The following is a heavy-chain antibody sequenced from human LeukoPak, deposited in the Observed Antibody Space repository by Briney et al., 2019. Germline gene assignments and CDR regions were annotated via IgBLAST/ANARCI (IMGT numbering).Heavy chain of an antibody. D-gene: IGHD6-25*01. Sequence: SVKFSCKASSDTFTSYAINWVRQAPGQGLEWMGVIIPVYGTANYAQKFQGRFTITTDESTNTAYMELTGLRSEDTAVYYCARVAAAVYYHHMDVWGKGTTATVSS. V-gene: IGHV1-69*05. CDR1: SDTFTSYA. J-gene: IGHJ6*03. CDR3: ARVAAAVYYHHMDV. CDR2: IIPVYGTA.